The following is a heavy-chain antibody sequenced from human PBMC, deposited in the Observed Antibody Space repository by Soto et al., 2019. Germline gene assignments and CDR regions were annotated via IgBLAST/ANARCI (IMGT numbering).Heavy chain of an antibody. J-gene: IGHJ5*02. CDR1: GSSISSYY. Sequence: SETLSLTCTVSGSSISSYYWSWIRQPPGREREWIGYIYYSGSTNYNPSLKSRVTISVDTSKNQFSLKLSSVTAADTAVYYCARDIVVVPAARWFDPWGQGTLVTVSS. D-gene: IGHD2-2*01. V-gene: IGHV4-59*08. CDR2: IYYSGST. CDR3: ARDIVVVPAARWFDP.